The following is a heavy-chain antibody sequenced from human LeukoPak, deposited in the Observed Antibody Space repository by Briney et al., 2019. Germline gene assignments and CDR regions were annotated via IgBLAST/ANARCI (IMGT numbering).Heavy chain of an antibody. J-gene: IGHJ4*02. Sequence: PGGSLRLSCAASGFTFGSYAMSWVRQAPGKGLEWVSAISGSGGSTYYADSVKGRFTISRDNSKNTLYLQMNSLRAEDTAVYYCAKDRDATMIVVVTYDYWGQGTLVTVSS. D-gene: IGHD3-22*01. V-gene: IGHV3-23*01. CDR2: ISGSGGST. CDR1: GFTFGSYA. CDR3: AKDRDATMIVVVTYDY.